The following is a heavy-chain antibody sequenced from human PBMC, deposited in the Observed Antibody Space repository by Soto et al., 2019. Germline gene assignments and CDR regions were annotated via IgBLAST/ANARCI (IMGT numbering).Heavy chain of an antibody. CDR3: ARVGERYYYGSGSYYTYYYYGMDV. Sequence: AASVKVSCKASGYTFTSYGISWVRQAPGQGLEWMGWISAYNGNTNYAQKLQGRVTMTTDTSTSTAYMELRSLRSDDTAVYYCARVGERYYYGSGSYYTYYYYGMDVWGQGTTVTVSS. D-gene: IGHD3-10*01. J-gene: IGHJ6*02. CDR1: GYTFTSYG. CDR2: ISAYNGNT. V-gene: IGHV1-18*04.